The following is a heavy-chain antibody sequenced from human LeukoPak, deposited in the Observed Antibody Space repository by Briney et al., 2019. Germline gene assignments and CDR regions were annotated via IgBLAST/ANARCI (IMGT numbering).Heavy chain of an antibody. V-gene: IGHV3-23*01. CDR3: AIMHGYYDGSGFWVQ. D-gene: IGHD3-22*01. Sequence: GGSLRLSCAASGFTFSSYAMSWVRQAPGKGLEWVAFISPSGDRTSNSDSVEGRFTISRDNTRNTLYLQMNSLRDEDTGVYYCAIMHGYYDGSGFWVQWGQGTLVTVSS. CDR2: ISPSGDRT. J-gene: IGHJ4*02. CDR1: GFTFSSYA.